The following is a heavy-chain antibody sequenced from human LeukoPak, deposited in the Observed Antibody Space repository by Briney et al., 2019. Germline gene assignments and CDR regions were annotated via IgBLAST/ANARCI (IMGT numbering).Heavy chain of an antibody. Sequence: GGSLRLSCAASGFTFSTYDMHCACEGKGKGLEWVAGIGTVGDTYYLGSVKGRFTISREDAKNSLYLQMNSLRVGDTAVYYCVRGAEGFYPWGQGTLVTVSS. CDR1: GFTFSTYD. J-gene: IGHJ5*02. V-gene: IGHV3-13*01. CDR2: IGTVGDT. CDR3: VRGAEGFYP.